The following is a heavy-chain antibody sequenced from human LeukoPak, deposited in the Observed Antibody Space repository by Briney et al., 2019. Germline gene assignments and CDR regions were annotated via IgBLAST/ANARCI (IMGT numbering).Heavy chain of an antibody. CDR2: IYYSGST. V-gene: IGHV4-31*03. Sequence: SQTLSLTCTVSGGSISSGGYYWSWIRQHPGKGLEWIGYIYYSGSTYYNPSLKSRVTISVDTSKNQFSPKLSSVTAADTAVYYCARAGELNYNWFDPWGQGTLVTVSS. D-gene: IGHD1-26*01. CDR3: ARAGELNYNWFDP. CDR1: GGSISSGGYY. J-gene: IGHJ5*02.